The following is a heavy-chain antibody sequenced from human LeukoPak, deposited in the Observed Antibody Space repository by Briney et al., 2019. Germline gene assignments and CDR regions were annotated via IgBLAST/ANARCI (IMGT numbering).Heavy chain of an antibody. CDR3: ARVREELGELIPYYYNYMDV. J-gene: IGHJ6*03. CDR2: IYNRGGT. D-gene: IGHD3-10*01. CDR1: GGSISIDY. Sequence: SETLSLTRTVSGGSISIDYRSCVRQPPGKGLEWVGYIYNRGGTNSKPSLTSGDTTLIDTSQNQYSLKTSSVTAADTAVSICARVREELGELIPYYYNYMDVWGKGTTVTVSS. V-gene: IGHV4-59*01.